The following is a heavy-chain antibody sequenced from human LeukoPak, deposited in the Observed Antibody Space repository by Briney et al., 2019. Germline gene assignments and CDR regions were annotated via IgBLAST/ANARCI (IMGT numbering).Heavy chain of an antibody. Sequence: SETLSLTCTVSGGSISSSSYYWGWIRQPPGKGLEWIGSIYCSGSTYYNPSLKSRVTISVDTSKNQFSLKLSSVTAADTAVYYCARSYSSSSHYYYYYMDVWGKGTTVTVSS. J-gene: IGHJ6*03. CDR2: IYCSGST. CDR1: GGSISSSSYY. D-gene: IGHD6-6*01. V-gene: IGHV4-39*01. CDR3: ARSYSSSSHYYYYYMDV.